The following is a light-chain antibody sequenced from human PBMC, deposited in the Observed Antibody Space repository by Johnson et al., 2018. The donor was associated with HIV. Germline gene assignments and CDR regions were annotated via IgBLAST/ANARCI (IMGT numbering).Light chain of an antibody. CDR2: DNN. V-gene: IGLV1-51*01. CDR1: SSNIGNNY. CDR3: GTWDSSLSAYV. J-gene: IGLJ1*01. Sequence: QSVLTQSHSVSAAPGQKVTISCSGSSSNIGNNYVSWYQQLPGAAPKLLIYDNNKRPSGIPDRLSGSKSGTSATLGITGLQTGDESDYYCGTWDSSLSAYVLATGTKVTVL.